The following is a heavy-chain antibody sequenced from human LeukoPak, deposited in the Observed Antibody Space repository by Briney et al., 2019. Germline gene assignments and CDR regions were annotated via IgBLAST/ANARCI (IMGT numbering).Heavy chain of an antibody. J-gene: IGHJ4*02. Sequence: PSETLSLTCTVSGDSISSYYWSWMRQPPGKGLEWMGYIYYSGSTNYNPSLKSRVTMSVDTSKNQFSLNLSSVTAADTAVYYCARGIYCSSTTCYHHFDYWGQGTLVTVSS. CDR3: ARGIYCSSTTCYHHFDY. CDR1: GDSISSYY. D-gene: IGHD2-2*01. CDR2: IYYSGST. V-gene: IGHV4-59*01.